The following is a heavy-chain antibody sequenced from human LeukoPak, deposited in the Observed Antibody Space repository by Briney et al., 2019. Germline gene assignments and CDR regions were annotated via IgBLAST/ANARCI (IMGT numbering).Heavy chain of an antibody. CDR3: ARHSYDSSGYYGFDY. CDR2: IIPIFGTA. D-gene: IGHD3-22*01. V-gene: IGHV1-69*13. CDR1: GGTFISYA. Sequence: SVKVSCKASGGTFISYAISWVRQAPGQGLEWMGGIIPIFGTANYAQKFQGRVTITADESTSTAYMELSSLRSEDTAVYYCARHSYDSSGYYGFDYWGQGTLVTVSS. J-gene: IGHJ4*02.